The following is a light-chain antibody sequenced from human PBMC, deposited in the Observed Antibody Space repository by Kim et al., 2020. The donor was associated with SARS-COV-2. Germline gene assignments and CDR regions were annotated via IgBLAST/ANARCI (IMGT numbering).Light chain of an antibody. CDR3: CSYAGSYTFVV. CDR1: SSDVGGYNY. CDR2: DVD. Sequence: QSVTITWNGTSSDVGGYNYVSWYQQHPGKAPKFIIYDVDKRPSGVPDRFSGSKSGNTASLTISGLQADDEADYYCCSYAGSYTFVVFGGGTQLTVL. V-gene: IGLV2-11*01. J-gene: IGLJ2*01.